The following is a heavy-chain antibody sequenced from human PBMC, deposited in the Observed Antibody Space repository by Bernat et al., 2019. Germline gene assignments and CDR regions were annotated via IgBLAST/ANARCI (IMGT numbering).Heavy chain of an antibody. J-gene: IGHJ6*03. CDR3: ARGTSTSAPYMDV. Sequence: EVQLVESGGGLVKPGGSLRLSCAASGFTFSSYSMNWVRQAPGKGLEWVSSISSSSSYIYYADSVKGRFTISRDNAKNSLYLQMNSLRAEDTAVYYYARGTSTSAPYMDVWGKGTTVTVSS. V-gene: IGHV3-21*04. CDR1: GFTFSSYS. CDR2: ISSSSSYI.